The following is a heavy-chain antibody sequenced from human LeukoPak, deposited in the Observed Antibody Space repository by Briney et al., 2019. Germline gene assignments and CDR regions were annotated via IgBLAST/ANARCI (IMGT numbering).Heavy chain of an antibody. Sequence: ASVKVSCKASGGTFSSYAISWVRHAPGQGLEWMGGIIPIFGTANYAQKFQGRVTITTDESTSTAYMELSSLRSEDTAVYCCARVQVGLRFLEWLGYMDVWGKGTTVTVSS. D-gene: IGHD3-3*01. CDR1: GGTFSSYA. V-gene: IGHV1-69*05. J-gene: IGHJ6*03. CDR3: ARVQVGLRFLEWLGYMDV. CDR2: IIPIFGTA.